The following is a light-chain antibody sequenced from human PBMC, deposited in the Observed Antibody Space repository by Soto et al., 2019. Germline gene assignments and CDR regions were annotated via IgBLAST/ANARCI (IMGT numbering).Light chain of an antibody. Sequence: DIQRTQSPSSLSASVGDRVTISCRASQTISTYLHWYQHKPGRAPRLLISDVSTLQSGVPGRFRGSGSETEFSLTIPHLQPEDFASYYCQQGYSIHALTVGGGTKV. CDR3: QQGYSIHALT. CDR1: QTISTY. CDR2: DVS. J-gene: IGKJ4*01. V-gene: IGKV1-39*01.